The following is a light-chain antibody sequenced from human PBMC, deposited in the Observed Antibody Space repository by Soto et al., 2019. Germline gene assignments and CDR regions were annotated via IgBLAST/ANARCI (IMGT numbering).Light chain of an antibody. V-gene: IGLV2-14*03. Sequence: QSVLTQPASVSGSPGQSITISCTGTSSDVGDYNYVSWYQQHPGKAPKLMIYDVSNRPSGVSDRFSGSKSGDTASLTISGLQAEDEADYYCGSYTTSSTVVFAGGTKLTVL. CDR3: GSYTTSSTVV. CDR2: DVS. J-gene: IGLJ3*02. CDR1: SSDVGDYNY.